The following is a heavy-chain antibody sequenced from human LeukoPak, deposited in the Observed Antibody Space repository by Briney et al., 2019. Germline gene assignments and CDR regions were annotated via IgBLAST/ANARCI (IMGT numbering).Heavy chain of an antibody. V-gene: IGHV3-23*01. CDR2: FSFNGVTT. CDR1: GFTFSNYA. J-gene: IGHJ6*03. Sequence: PGGSLRLSCAASGFTFSNYAMSWVRQAPGKGLEWVSTFSFNGVTTYYADSAKGRFTISRDNAKNTVYLQMNNLRAEDTVAYYCAKGGYSSGRYFYYYMDVWGEGTTVTVSS. D-gene: IGHD5-18*01. CDR3: AKGGYSSGRYFYYYMDV.